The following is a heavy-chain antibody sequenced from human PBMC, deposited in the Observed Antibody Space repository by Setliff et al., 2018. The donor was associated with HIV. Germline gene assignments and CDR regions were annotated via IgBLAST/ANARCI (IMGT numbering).Heavy chain of an antibody. D-gene: IGHD6-19*01. Sequence: SLRLSCAASGFTFSSYEMNWVRQAPGKGLELVSYISHTGSTVYYADSVKGRFTISRDNAKNSLYLQMNSLRAEDTAVYYCARVPGWRAPFWGQGTLVTV. J-gene: IGHJ4*02. CDR2: ISHTGSTV. CDR3: ARVPGWRAPF. CDR1: GFTFSSYE. V-gene: IGHV3-48*03.